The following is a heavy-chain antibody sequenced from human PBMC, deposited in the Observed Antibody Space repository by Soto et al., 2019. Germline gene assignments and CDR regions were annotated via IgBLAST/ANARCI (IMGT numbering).Heavy chain of an antibody. V-gene: IGHV1-2*06. D-gene: IGHD6-13*01. J-gene: IGHJ6*02. CDR1: GYTFTGYY. Sequence: ASVKVSCKASGYTFTGYYMHWVRQAPGQGLEWMGRINPNSGGTNYAQKFQGRVTMTRDTSISTAYMELSRLRSDDTAVYYCARDRSPGYSSSWYVLDYYYYYGMDVWGQGTTVTVSS. CDR2: INPNSGGT. CDR3: ARDRSPGYSSSWYVLDYYYYYGMDV.